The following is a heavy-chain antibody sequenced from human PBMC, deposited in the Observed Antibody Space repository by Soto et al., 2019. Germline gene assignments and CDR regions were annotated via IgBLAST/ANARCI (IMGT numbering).Heavy chain of an antibody. CDR1: CGSLRDHY. CDR2: IYYSKST. Sequence: SDTLSLTCTVSCGSLRDHYWSWIRQHPGKGLEWIGYIYYSKSTYYNPSLKSRVTISLDTSKNQFSLKLTSVTAADTAVYYCARSVFPWGQGTLVTVSS. CDR3: ARSVFP. J-gene: IGHJ5*02. V-gene: IGHV4-31*03.